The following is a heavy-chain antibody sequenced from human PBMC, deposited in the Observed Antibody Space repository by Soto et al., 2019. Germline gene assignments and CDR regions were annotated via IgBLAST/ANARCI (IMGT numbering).Heavy chain of an antibody. Sequence: QVQLQESGPGLVKPSGTLSLTCAVSGGSISSSNWWSWVRQPPGKGLEWIGEIHHSGSTNYNPSLKSRVTISVDKSKNQFSLKLSSVTAADTAVYYCARGPGIAVASWGGYFDYWGQGTLVTVSS. D-gene: IGHD6-19*01. J-gene: IGHJ4*02. CDR1: GGSISSSNW. CDR2: IHHSGST. V-gene: IGHV4-4*02. CDR3: ARGPGIAVASWGGYFDY.